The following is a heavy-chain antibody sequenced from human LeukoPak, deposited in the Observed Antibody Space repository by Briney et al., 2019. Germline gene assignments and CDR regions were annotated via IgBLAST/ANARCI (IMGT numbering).Heavy chain of an antibody. CDR2: INYGGST. CDR3: ARGFPPGSGSRGSHAFDV. V-gene: IGHV4-34*01. Sequence: SETLPLTCAVSEMSFSAYYWNWIRQSPGKGLEWIGEINYGGSTKYTPSLEGRGTILIDTSKNQFSLKLTSVTAADTAVYYCARGFPPGSGSRGSHAFDVWGQGTMVTVSS. J-gene: IGHJ3*01. CDR1: EMSFSAYY. D-gene: IGHD6-19*01.